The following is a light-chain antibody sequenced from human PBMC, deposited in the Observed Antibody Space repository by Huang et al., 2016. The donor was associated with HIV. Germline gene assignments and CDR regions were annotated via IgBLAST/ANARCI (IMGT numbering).Light chain of an antibody. J-gene: IGKJ4*01. CDR2: GTS. CDR1: LTITTW. Sequence: DIQMTQSPSSVSASVGDRVTITCQASLTITTWLAWYQQKPGKAPQHLISGTSSLQSGAPARFSGSGSGTEFTLTISSLQPEDFATYYCQHGNTFLTLTFGGGTKVEIK. CDR3: QHGNTFLTLT. V-gene: IGKV1D-12*01.